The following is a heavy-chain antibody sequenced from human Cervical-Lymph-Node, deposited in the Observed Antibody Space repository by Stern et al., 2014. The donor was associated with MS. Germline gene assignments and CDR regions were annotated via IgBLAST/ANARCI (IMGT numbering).Heavy chain of an antibody. CDR3: ARDSVVEDLDS. D-gene: IGHD2-15*01. CDR2: INPNSGDA. J-gene: IGHJ4*02. Sequence: QDQLVQSGPEVKKPGASVKVSCKTSGYTFTAYYIHWVRQAPGQGLEWLGRINPNSGDAKYVHKFQGRVTMTRDASISTTYLELDSLTSDDTAVYYCARDSVVEDLDSWGQGTLVTVSS. CDR1: GYTFTAYY. V-gene: IGHV1-2*06.